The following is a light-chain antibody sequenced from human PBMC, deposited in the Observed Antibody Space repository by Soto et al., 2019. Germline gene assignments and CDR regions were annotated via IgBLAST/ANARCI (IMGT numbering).Light chain of an antibody. CDR1: SGSVSTSYY. CDR3: VLYMGSGISV. CDR2: STH. J-gene: IGLJ2*01. Sequence: QTVVTQEPSFSVSPGATVTLTCGLSSGSVSTSYYPSWYQQTPGQAPRTLIYSTHTRSSGVPDRFSGSILGNKAALTITGAQADDESDYYCVLYMGSGISVFGGGTKVTVL. V-gene: IGLV8-61*01.